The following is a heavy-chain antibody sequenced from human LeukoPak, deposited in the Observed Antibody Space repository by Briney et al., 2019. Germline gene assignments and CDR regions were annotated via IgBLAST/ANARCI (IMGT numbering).Heavy chain of an antibody. CDR2: ISGSGGST. D-gene: IGHD4/OR15-4a*01. CDR3: ARRAGAYSHPYDY. Sequence: GGSLRLSCEASGFTFSTYGMSWVRQAPGKGLEWVSAISGSGGSTYYADSVKGRFTISRDNSKNTLYLQMNSLRAEDTAVYYCARRAGAYSHPYDYWGQGTLVTVSS. J-gene: IGHJ4*02. V-gene: IGHV3-23*01. CDR1: GFTFSTYG.